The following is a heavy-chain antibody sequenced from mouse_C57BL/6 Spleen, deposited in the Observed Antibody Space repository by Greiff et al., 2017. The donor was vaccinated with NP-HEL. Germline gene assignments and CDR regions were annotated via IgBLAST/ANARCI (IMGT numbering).Heavy chain of an antibody. CDR3: ARSPYYGSSSHFDY. V-gene: IGHV1-26*01. CDR1: GYTFTDYY. D-gene: IGHD1-1*01. J-gene: IGHJ2*01. CDR2: INPNNGGT. Sequence: EVQLQQSGPELVKPGASVKISCKASGYTFTDYYMNWVKQSHGKSLEWIGDINPNNGGTSYNQKFKGKATLTVDKSSSTAYMELRSLTSEDSAVYYCARSPYYGSSSHFDYWGQGTTLTVSS.